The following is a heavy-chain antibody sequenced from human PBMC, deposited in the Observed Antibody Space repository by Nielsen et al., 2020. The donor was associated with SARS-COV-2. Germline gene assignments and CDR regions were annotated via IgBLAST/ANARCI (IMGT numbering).Heavy chain of an antibody. D-gene: IGHD3-3*01. Sequence: SETLSLTCTVSGGSISSSSYYWGWIRQPPGKGLEWIGSIYYSGSTYYNPSLKSRVTISVDTSKNQFSLKLSSVTAADTAVYYCARDSGYDFWSGGYYYGMDVWGQGTTVTVSS. CDR3: ARDSGYDFWSGGYYYGMDV. V-gene: IGHV4-39*02. CDR2: IYYSGST. CDR1: GGSISSSSYY. J-gene: IGHJ6*02.